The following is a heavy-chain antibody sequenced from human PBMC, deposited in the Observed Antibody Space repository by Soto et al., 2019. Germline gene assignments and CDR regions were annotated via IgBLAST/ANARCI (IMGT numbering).Heavy chain of an antibody. CDR2: TYYRSKWYN. Sequence: SQTLSLTCAISRDSVSSNSAAWNWIRQSPSRGLEWLGRTYYRSKWYNDYAVSVKSRITINPDTSKNQFSLQLNSVTPEDTAVYYCARDGYSSSPTNYYYYGMDVWGQGTTVTVSS. CDR1: RDSVSSNSAA. D-gene: IGHD6-6*01. J-gene: IGHJ6*02. CDR3: ARDGYSSSPTNYYYYGMDV. V-gene: IGHV6-1*01.